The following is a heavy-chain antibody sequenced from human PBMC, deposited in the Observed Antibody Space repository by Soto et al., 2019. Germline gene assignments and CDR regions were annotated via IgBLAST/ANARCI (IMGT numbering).Heavy chain of an antibody. V-gene: IGHV4-39*01. CDR2: IYYSGST. Sequence: QLQLQESGPGLVKPSETLSLTCTVCGGSISSSSYYWGWIRQPPGKGLEGIGSIYYSGSTYYNPSLKSRVTISVDTSKNQFSLKLSSVTAADTAVYYCAGTRYSYGPFDYWGQGTLVTVSS. CDR1: GGSISSSSYY. CDR3: AGTRYSYGPFDY. J-gene: IGHJ4*02. D-gene: IGHD5-18*01.